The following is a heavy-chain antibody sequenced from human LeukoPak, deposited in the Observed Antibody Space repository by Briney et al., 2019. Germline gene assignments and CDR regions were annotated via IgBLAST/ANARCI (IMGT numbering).Heavy chain of an antibody. D-gene: IGHD6-25*01. V-gene: IGHV3-33*01. CDR3: ARDVGSAPFDY. Sequence: GRSLRLSSAASGFTLSSSGMHWVRQAPGKGLEWVAVIWGDENHKYYGDSVRGRFTISRDNAKNTLYLQMDSLRVEDTAVYYCARDVGSAPFDYWGQGTLVTVSS. CDR2: IWGDENHK. J-gene: IGHJ4*02. CDR1: GFTLSSSG.